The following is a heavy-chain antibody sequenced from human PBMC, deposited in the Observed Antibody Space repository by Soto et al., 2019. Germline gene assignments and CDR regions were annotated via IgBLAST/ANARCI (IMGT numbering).Heavy chain of an antibody. J-gene: IGHJ4*02. V-gene: IGHV1-18*01. D-gene: IGHD4-17*01. CDR1: GYSFTTSG. CDR3: ARRLYGDYDY. Sequence: ASVKVSCKASGYSFTTSGITWVRQAPGQGLEWMGWISTYNGNTNYAQKLQDRVTLTTDTSTSTAYMELRSLRSDDTAIYYCARRLYGDYDYWGQGTLVTVSS. CDR2: ISTYNGNT.